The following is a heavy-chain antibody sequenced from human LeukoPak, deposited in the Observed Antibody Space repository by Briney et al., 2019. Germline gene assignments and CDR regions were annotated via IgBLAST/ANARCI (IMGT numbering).Heavy chain of an antibody. CDR2: INHSGST. Sequence: SETLSLTCAVYGGSFSGYYWSWIRQPPGKGLEWIGEINHSGSTNYNPSLKSRVTISVDTSKNQFSLKLSSVTAADTAVYYCARGPSLVGYYYMDVWGKGTTVTVSS. J-gene: IGHJ6*03. CDR1: GGSFSGYY. D-gene: IGHD1-26*01. V-gene: IGHV4-34*01. CDR3: ARGPSLVGYYYMDV.